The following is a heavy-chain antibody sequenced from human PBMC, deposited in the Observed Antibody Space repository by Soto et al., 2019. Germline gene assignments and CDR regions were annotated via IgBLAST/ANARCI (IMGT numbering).Heavy chain of an antibody. J-gene: IGHJ4*02. CDR3: ALTRRSSLLEVAGPGFEY. CDR2: LSYEGSEE. CDR1: GFNFGVFG. V-gene: IGHV3-30*03. D-gene: IGHD6-19*01. Sequence: PGGSLRLSCASSGFNFGVFGMHWVLQAPVKGLEWLSVLSYEGSEEYYADSVRGRFTISRDNSKITLFLQMDSLRVDDTGVYYCALTRRSSLLEVAGPGFEYWGQGTLVTVSS.